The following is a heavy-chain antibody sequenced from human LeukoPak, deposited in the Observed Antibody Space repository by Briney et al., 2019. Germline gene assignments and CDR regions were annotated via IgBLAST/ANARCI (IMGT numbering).Heavy chain of an antibody. J-gene: IGHJ4*02. V-gene: IGHV3-53*01. D-gene: IGHD5-18*01. CDR1: GFTVSSNY. CDR2: IYSGGST. CDR3: ARRGIHGYSYGLDY. Sequence: GGSLRLSCAASGFTVSSNYMSWVRQAPGKGLEWVSVIYSGGSTYYADSVKGRFTISRDNSKNTLYLQMSSLGAEDTALYYCARRGIHGYSYGLDYWGQGTLVTVSS.